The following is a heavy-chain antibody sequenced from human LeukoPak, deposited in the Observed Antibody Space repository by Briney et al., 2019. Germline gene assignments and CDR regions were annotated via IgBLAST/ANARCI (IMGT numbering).Heavy chain of an antibody. CDR3: ARYYTKWFGELRWFDP. V-gene: IGHV1-8*01. Sequence: ASVKVSCKASGYTFTSYDINWVRQATGQGLEWMGWMNPNSGNTGYAQKFQGRVTMTRNTSISTAYVELSSLRSEDTAVYYCARYYTKWFGELRWFDPWGQGTLVTVSS. D-gene: IGHD3-10*01. CDR1: GYTFTSYD. CDR2: MNPNSGNT. J-gene: IGHJ5*02.